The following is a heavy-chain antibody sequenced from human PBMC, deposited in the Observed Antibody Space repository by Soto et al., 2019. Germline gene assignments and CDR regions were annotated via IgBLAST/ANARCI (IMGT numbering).Heavy chain of an antibody. CDR3: ARATMVRGVDY. D-gene: IGHD3-10*01. J-gene: IGHJ4*02. Sequence: SETLSLTCAVSGGSISSGGYSWSWIRQPPGKGLEWIGYIYHSGSTYYNPSLKSRVTISVDRSKNQFSLKLSSVTAADTAVYYCARATMVRGVDYWGQGTLVTVSS. V-gene: IGHV4-30-2*01. CDR2: IYHSGST. CDR1: GGSISSGGYS.